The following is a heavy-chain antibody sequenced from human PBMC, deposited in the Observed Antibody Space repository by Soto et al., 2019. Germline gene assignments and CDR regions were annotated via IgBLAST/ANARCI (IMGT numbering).Heavy chain of an antibody. J-gene: IGHJ5*02. CDR3: ARIRGYSYGYRGWFDP. V-gene: IGHV3-7*05. D-gene: IGHD5-18*01. CDR2: IKQDGSEK. CDR1: GFTFSSNW. Sequence: GGSLRLSCAASGFTFSSNWMSWVRQAPGKGLEWVANIKQDGSEKYYVDSVKGRFTISRDNAKNSLYLQMNSLRAEDTAVYYCARIRGYSYGYRGWFDPWGQGTLVTVSS.